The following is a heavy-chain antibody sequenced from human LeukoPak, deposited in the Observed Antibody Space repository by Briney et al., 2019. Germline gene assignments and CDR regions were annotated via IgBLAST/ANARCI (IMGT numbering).Heavy chain of an antibody. CDR3: ARGDYGDLY. Sequence: PGGSLRLSCAASGLTFSSYAMTWVRQAPGKGLEWVSTITESGDNTHYTESVKGRFTFSRDNSRNTMYVQMNSLRVEDTAVYYCARGDYGDLYWGQGTLVTVSS. V-gene: IGHV3-23*01. J-gene: IGHJ4*02. CDR2: ITESGDNT. D-gene: IGHD4/OR15-4a*01. CDR1: GLTFSSYA.